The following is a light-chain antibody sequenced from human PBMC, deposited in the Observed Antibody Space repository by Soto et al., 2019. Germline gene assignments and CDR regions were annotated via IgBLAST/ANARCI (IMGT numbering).Light chain of an antibody. V-gene: IGKV3-20*01. J-gene: IGKJ1*01. CDR1: QYGSSSC. Sequence: EFVLSQSPGTLSLAPGASASRSCRASQYGSSSCLGWYQQQPGGAPSLLIYGAATRAAGSPPRFSGSGSEADFSLSIRRLEPEDYAVYYCQVYAGSHPWTFGQGTKVDIK. CDR2: GAA. CDR3: QVYAGSHPWT.